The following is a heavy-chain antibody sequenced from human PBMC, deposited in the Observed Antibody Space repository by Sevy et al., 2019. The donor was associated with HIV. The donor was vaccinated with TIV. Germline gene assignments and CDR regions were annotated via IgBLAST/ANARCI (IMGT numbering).Heavy chain of an antibody. D-gene: IGHD5-18*01. CDR3: ARDRAYSALDY. J-gene: IGHJ4*02. CDR2: INEDGSRL. V-gene: IGHV3-7*01. CDR1: GFTFSGSW. Sequence: GGSLRLSCVASGFTFSGSWMTWVRQAPGKGLERIAFINEDGSRLGYVDSVRGRFTISRENTKNSLYLQMNSLRAEDTAVYLCARDRAYSALDYWGQGTLVTVSS.